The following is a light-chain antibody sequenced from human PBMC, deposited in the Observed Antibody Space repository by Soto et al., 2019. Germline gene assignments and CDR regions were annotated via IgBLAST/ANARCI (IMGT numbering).Light chain of an antibody. CDR3: QQYNSYPIT. J-gene: IGKJ5*01. Sequence: DIQMTYSPSSLSASVVVTFTITSRASQGLSSWLAWYQQKPEEAPKSLIYAASRLESGVPSRFSGSGSGTDFALTISSLQPEDFATYYCQQYNSYPITFGQGTRLEIK. CDR1: QGLSSW. CDR2: AAS. V-gene: IGKV1D-16*01.